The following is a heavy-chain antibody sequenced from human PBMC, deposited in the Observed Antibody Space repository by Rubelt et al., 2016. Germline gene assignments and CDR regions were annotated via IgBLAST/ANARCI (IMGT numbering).Heavy chain of an antibody. D-gene: IGHD3-22*01. CDR3: ARGLDDSSGYSTPEFDY. CDR1: GGTFSSYA. CDR2: IIPILGIA. V-gene: IGHV1-69*09. Sequence: QVQLVQSGAEVKKPGSSVKVSCKASGGTFSSYAISWVRQAPGQGLEWMGRIIPILGIANYAQKFQGRVTITADKSTSTAYSELSRLRSDDTAVYYCARGLDDSSGYSTPEFDYWGQGTLVTVSS. J-gene: IGHJ4*02.